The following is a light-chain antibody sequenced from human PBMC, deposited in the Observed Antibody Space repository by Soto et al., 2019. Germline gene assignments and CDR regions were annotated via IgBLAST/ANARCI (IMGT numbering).Light chain of an antibody. J-gene: IGLJ1*01. CDR2: EVS. Sequence: QSALTQPASVSGSPGQSIAISCTGTSSDVGGYNYVSWYQQHPGTAPKLIIYEVSDRPSGVSSRFSGSKSGSTASLTISGLQAEDEGDYYCCSPTTTSTLVFGTGTKVTVL. CDR3: CSPTTTSTLV. CDR1: SSDVGGYNY. V-gene: IGLV2-14*01.